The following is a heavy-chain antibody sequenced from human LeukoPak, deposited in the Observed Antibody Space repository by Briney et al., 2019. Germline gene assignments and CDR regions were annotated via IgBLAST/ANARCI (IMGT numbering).Heavy chain of an antibody. CDR1: GGSITGYS. J-gene: IGHJ4*02. D-gene: IGHD3-9*01. Sequence: PSETLSLTCSVSGGSITGYSWSWIRQPPGKGLEWIGYIYYSGSTNYNPSLKSRVIISVDTSKNQFSLRLTSVTAADTAVYYCVRQSFRKDYFAGYYWGRGTLVTVSS. CDR2: IYYSGST. V-gene: IGHV4-59*08. CDR3: VRQSFRKDYFAGYY.